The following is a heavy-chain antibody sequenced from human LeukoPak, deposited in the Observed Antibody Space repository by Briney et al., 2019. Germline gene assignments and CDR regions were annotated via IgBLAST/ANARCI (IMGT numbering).Heavy chain of an antibody. CDR1: GFTFNRCW. J-gene: IGHJ1*01. V-gene: IGHV3-7*01. Sequence: GGSLRLSCVVSGFTFNRCWMNWVRQAPGKGLEWVAHINPDGRDTYYVDSVKGRLTISRDNAQNSMYLQMNSLRVEDTAVNYCTSWGDTTAEYFQRWGQGTLVTVSS. CDR3: TSWGDTTAEYFQR. CDR2: INPDGRDT. D-gene: IGHD2-21*02.